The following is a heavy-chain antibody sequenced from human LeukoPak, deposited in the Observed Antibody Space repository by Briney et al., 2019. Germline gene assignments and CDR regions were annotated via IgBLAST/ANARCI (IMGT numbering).Heavy chain of an antibody. CDR2: TYYRSKWSY. CDR1: GDSVSSNSAA. V-gene: IGHV6-1*01. J-gene: IGHJ4*02. CDR3: ARIVVGAPDC. Sequence: SQTLSLTCAIYGDSVSSNSAAWNWIRQSPSRGLEWLGRTYYRSKWSYNYAISVKSRISIKPDTSKNQFSLQLNSVTPEDTAVYYCARIVVGAPDCWGQGTLVTVSS. D-gene: IGHD3-22*01.